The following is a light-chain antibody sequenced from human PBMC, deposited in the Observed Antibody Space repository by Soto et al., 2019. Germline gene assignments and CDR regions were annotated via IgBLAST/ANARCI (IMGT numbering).Light chain of an antibody. Sequence: EIVLTQSPATLSLSPGERATLSCRASQSVSSYLVWYQQIPSQAPRLLIYDASIWATGIPARFSGRGSGTDFNLTISSLEPEDFAVYYYHQRINSPPTLGGGTRVEIK. CDR1: QSVSSY. J-gene: IGKJ4*01. CDR3: HQRINSPPT. V-gene: IGKV3-11*01. CDR2: DAS.